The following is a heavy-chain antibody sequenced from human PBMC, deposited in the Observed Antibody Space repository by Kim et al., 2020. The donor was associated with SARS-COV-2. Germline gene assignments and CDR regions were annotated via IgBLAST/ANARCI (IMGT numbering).Heavy chain of an antibody. V-gene: IGHV4-4*02. CDR3: ARGWYFDY. CDR2: IYHSGST. Sequence: SETLSLTCAVSGGSISSSNWWSWVHQPPGKGLEWIGEIYHSGSTNYNPSLKSRVTISVDKSTNQFSLKLSSVTPAATAVYYCARGWYFDYWGQGTLVTVS. CDR1: GGSISSSNW. D-gene: IGHD2-15*01. J-gene: IGHJ4*02.